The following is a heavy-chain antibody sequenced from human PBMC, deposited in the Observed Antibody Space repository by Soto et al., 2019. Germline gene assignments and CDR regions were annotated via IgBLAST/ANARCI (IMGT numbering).Heavy chain of an antibody. V-gene: IGHV1-69*01. Sequence: QVQLVQSGAEVKKPGSSVKVSCKAPGGTFSTYAISGVRQAPGQGLEWMGGVIPIFGTPKYAQKFQGRVKITADESTSTGYMELRSLRSEDTAVYYCARSQGGSSSLDIYYYYYYGMDVWGQGTTVTVSS. D-gene: IGHD2-15*01. J-gene: IGHJ6*02. CDR3: ARSQGGSSSLDIYYYYYYGMDV. CDR1: GGTFSTYA. CDR2: VIPIFGTP.